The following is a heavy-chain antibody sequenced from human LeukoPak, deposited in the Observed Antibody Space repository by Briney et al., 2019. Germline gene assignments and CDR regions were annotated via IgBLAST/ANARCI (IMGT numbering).Heavy chain of an antibody. CDR2: ISYDGSNK. J-gene: IGHJ4*02. V-gene: IGHV3-30*18. D-gene: IGHD2-2*01. Sequence: TGGSLRLSCAASGFTFSSYGMHWVRQAPGKGLEWVAVISYDGSNKYYADSVKGRFTISRDNSKNTLYLQMNSLRAEDTAVYYCAKEKIGYCSSTSCYFPDYWGQGTLVTVSS. CDR1: GFTFSSYG. CDR3: AKEKIGYCSSTSCYFPDY.